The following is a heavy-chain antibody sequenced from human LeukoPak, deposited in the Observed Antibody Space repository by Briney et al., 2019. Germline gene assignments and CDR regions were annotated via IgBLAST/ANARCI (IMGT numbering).Heavy chain of an antibody. V-gene: IGHV1-2*02. Sequence: ASVKVFCKASGYTFSVYYIHWVRQAPGQGLEWMAWINPSNGDTNYAQKFQGRVTMTRDTSISTAYMELTRLISDDTAVVYYSRVCSSGWYVHPTLDFWGQGTLVTVSS. D-gene: IGHD6-19*01. CDR2: INPSNGDT. CDR1: GYTFSVYY. J-gene: IGHJ4*02. CDR3: SRVCSSGWYVHPTLDF.